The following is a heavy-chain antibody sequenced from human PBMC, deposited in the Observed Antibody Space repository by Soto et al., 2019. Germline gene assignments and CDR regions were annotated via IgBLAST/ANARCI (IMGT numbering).Heavy chain of an antibody. D-gene: IGHD6-19*01. CDR1: GFTFSSYA. CDR2: ISGSGGSA. J-gene: IGHJ4*02. Sequence: EVQLLESGGGLVQPGGSLRLSCAASGFTFSSYAMNWVRQGPGKGLEWVSVISGSGGSAYYADSVKGRFPISRDNSKNTLYLQMSSLRAEDTAVYYCASRSSGWYFDYWGQGTLVTVSS. V-gene: IGHV3-23*01. CDR3: ASRSSGWYFDY.